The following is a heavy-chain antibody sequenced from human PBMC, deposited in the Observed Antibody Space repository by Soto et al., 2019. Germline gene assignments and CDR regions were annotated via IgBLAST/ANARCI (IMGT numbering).Heavy chain of an antibody. J-gene: IGHJ4*02. CDR1: GYTLSSYG. CDR3: ARYCSGGSCHKGVPDY. V-gene: IGHV1-18*01. Sequence: ASGKVSCKVSGYTLSSYGISWVRQAPGQGLEWMGWINTYNGATNYAQNLQGRVTMTTDSSTTTAYIELRSLRSDDTAVYYCARYCSGGSCHKGVPDYWGQGTLVTVSS. CDR2: INTYNGAT. D-gene: IGHD2-15*01.